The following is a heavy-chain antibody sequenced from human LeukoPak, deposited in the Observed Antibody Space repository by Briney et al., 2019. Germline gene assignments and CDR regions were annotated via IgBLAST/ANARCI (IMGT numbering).Heavy chain of an antibody. J-gene: IGHJ6*03. D-gene: IGHD3-10*01. CDR3: ARQVSMIRGVRGVYYYYMDV. V-gene: IGHV5-51*01. Sequence: GESLKISCKGSGYSFTSYWIGWVRQMPGKGLEWMGIIYPGDSDTRYSPSFQGQVTISADKSISTAYLQWSSLKASDTAMYYCARQVSMIRGVRGVYYYYMDVWGKGTTVTISS. CDR1: GYSFTSYW. CDR2: IYPGDSDT.